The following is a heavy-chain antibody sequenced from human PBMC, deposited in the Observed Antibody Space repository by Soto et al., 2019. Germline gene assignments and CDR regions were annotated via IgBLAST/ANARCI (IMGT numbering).Heavy chain of an antibody. Sequence: SETLSLTCAVSGYSISSGYYWGWIRQPPGKGLEWIGSIYHSGSTYYNPSLKSRVTISVDTSKNQFSLKLSSVTAADTAVYYCARVDDSSGYCDYWGQGTLVTVS. J-gene: IGHJ4*02. CDR2: IYHSGST. D-gene: IGHD3-22*01. CDR1: GYSISSGYY. V-gene: IGHV4-38-2*01. CDR3: ARVDDSSGYCDY.